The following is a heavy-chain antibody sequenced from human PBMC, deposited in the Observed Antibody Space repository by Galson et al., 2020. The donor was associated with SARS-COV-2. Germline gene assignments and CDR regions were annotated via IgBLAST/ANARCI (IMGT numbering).Heavy chain of an antibody. Sequence: GGSLRLSCAASGFTFSSYSMNWVRQAPGKGLEWVSSISSSSSYIYYADSVKGRFTISRDNAKNSLYLQMNSLRAEDTAVYYCARSRGYYDILTGYYSDYWGQGTLVTVSS. CDR3: ARSRGYYDILTGYYSDY. V-gene: IGHV3-21*01. J-gene: IGHJ4*02. CDR1: GFTFSSYS. CDR2: ISSSSSYI. D-gene: IGHD3-9*01.